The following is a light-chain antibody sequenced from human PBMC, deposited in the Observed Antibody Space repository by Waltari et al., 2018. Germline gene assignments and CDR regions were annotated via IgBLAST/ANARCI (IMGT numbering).Light chain of an antibody. CDR2: GAS. V-gene: IGKV3-20*01. Sequence: EIVLTQSPGTLSLSPGERATLSCRASESVTKYVAWYQHKPGQAPRLLIYGASTRVIGIPDRISGSGSGTDFTLTITRLEPEDFAMYYCQHYVSSPKTFGPGTKVEIK. J-gene: IGKJ1*01. CDR1: ESVTKY. CDR3: QHYVSSPKT.